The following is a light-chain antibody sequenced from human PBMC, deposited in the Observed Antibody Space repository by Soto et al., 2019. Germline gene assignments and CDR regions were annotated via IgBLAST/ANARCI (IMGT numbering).Light chain of an antibody. CDR2: ENN. J-gene: IGLJ1*01. V-gene: IGLV1-51*02. Sequence: QSALTQPPSVSAAPGQKVTISCSGSSSNVGNSYVSWYQQLPGTAPKILIYENNIRPSGIPDRFSGSKSGTTASLTITGLQAEDEADYYCCSYAGDYSYVFGTGTKVTV. CDR1: SSNVGNSY. CDR3: CSYAGDYSYV.